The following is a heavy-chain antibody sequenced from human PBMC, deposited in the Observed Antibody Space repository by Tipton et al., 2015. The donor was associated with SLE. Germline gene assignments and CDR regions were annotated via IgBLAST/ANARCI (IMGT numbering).Heavy chain of an antibody. V-gene: IGHV4-39*07. D-gene: IGHD6-13*01. CDR2: IYYSGST. Sequence: TLSLTCTVSGGSISSSDHYWGWIRQPPGKGLEWIGSIYYSGSTYYNPSLKSRVTISVDTSKNQFSLKLSSVTAADTAVYYCARGSSGWSEYWGQGTLVTVSS. CDR3: ARGSSGWSEY. CDR1: GGSISSSDHY. J-gene: IGHJ4*02.